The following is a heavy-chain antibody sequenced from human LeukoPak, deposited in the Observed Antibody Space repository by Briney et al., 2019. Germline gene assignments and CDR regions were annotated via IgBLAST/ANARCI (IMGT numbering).Heavy chain of an antibody. Sequence: SETLSLTCTVSGGSISSYYWAWIRQPAGKGLEWIGRIYASGSTDYYSSLKSRVSMSVDTSKNQFSLKLSSVTAADTAVYYCARYPKTAAYFDCWGQGTLVTVSS. D-gene: IGHD2-2*01. J-gene: IGHJ4*02. V-gene: IGHV4-4*07. CDR3: ARYPKTAAYFDC. CDR2: IYASGST. CDR1: GGSISSYY.